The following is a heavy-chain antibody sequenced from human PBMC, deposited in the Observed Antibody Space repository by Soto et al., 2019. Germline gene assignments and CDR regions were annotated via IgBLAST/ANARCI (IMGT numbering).Heavy chain of an antibody. CDR1: GGSISSSSYY. V-gene: IGHV4-39*01. D-gene: IGHD3-9*01. Sequence: SETLSLTCTVSGGSISSSSYYWGWIRQPPGKGLEWIGSIYYSGSTYYNPSLKSRVTISVDTSKNQFSLKLSSVTAADTAVYYCASLRSLNYDILTGYYKNDAFDIWGQGTMVTVSS. CDR2: IYYSGST. J-gene: IGHJ3*02. CDR3: ASLRSLNYDILTGYYKNDAFDI.